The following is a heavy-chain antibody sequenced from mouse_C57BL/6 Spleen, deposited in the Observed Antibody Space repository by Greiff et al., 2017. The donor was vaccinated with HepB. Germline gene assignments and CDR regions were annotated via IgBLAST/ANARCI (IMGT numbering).Heavy chain of an antibody. CDR3: ARSPYYYGSLYYFDY. CDR2: IYPGDGDT. Sequence: QVQLKESGPELVKPGASVKISCKASGYAFSSAWMNWVKQRPGKGLEWIGRIYPGDGDTNYNGKFKGKATLTADKSSSTAYIQLSSLTSEDSAVYFCARSPYYYGSLYYFDYWGQGTTLTVSS. D-gene: IGHD1-1*01. CDR1: GYAFSSAW. V-gene: IGHV1-82*01. J-gene: IGHJ2*01.